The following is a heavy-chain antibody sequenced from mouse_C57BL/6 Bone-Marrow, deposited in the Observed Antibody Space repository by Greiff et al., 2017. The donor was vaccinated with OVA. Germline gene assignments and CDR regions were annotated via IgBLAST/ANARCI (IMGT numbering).Heavy chain of an antibody. D-gene: IGHD2-4*01. Sequence: VQLQQPGAELVKPGASVKLSCKASGYTFTSYWMHWVKQRPGQGLEWIGMIHPNSGSTNYNETFKSKATLTVDKTSSTAYMQRSSLTSEDSAVSDWVRGGYDYDGGFGYWGQGALVTVAA. CDR2: IHPNSGST. V-gene: IGHV1-64*01. CDR3: VRGGYDYDGGFGY. CDR1: GYTFTSYW. J-gene: IGHJ3*01.